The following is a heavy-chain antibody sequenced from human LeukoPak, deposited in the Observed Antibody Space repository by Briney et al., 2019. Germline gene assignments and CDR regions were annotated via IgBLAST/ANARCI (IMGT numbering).Heavy chain of an antibody. V-gene: IGHV3-53*01. CDR2: IYSGGST. J-gene: IGHJ6*03. Sequence: GGSLRLSCATSGFTVSSNYMSWVRQAPGKGLEWVSVIYSGGSTYYADSVKGRFTISRDNSKNTLYLQMNSLRAEDTAVYYCASGSGSYRTPYYYMDVWGTGTTVTVSS. D-gene: IGHD3-10*01. CDR3: ASGSGSYRTPYYYMDV. CDR1: GFTVSSNY.